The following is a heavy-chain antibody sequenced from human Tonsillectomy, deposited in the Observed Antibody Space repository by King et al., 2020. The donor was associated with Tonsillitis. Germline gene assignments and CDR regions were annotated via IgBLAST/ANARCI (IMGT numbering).Heavy chain of an antibody. Sequence: EVQLVESGGGLVKPGGSLRLSCAPSGFTFRNYDMNWVRQAPGEGLEWVSSISSSGSHTFYTDSVKGRFTISRDNSKNSLFLWMTSLRAEDTAVYYCAKDKGAGYYGTGRGAFDVWGRGTMVAVSS. CDR3: AKDKGAGYYGTGRGAFDV. CDR1: GFTFRNYD. V-gene: IGHV3-21*01. J-gene: IGHJ3*01. D-gene: IGHD3-10*01. CDR2: ISSSGSHT.